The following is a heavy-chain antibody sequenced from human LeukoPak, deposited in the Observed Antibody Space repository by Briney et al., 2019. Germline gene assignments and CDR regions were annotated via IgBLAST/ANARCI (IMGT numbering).Heavy chain of an antibody. CDR3: AKAGITFGGVFWTDDY. V-gene: IGHV3-23*01. J-gene: IGHJ4*02. Sequence: GGSLRHSCAASGFTFANHAMSWARQAPGRGLEWVSTISGSAGNTDYADSVKGRFTISRDNSHSTLYLQMNSLRAEDTAVYYCAKAGITFGGVFWTDDYWGQGTLVTVSS. D-gene: IGHD3-16*01. CDR1: GFTFANHA. CDR2: ISGSAGNT.